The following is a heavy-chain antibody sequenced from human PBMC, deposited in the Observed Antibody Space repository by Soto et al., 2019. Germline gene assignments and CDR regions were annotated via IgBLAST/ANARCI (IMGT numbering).Heavy chain of an antibody. CDR1: SGSISSGGYS. J-gene: IGHJ2*01. CDR2: IYHSGST. V-gene: IGHV4-30-2*01. CDR3: ARVPGL. Sequence: QLQLQESGSVLVKPSQTLSLTCAVSSGSISSGGYSWSWIRQPPGKGLEWIGYIYHSGSTYYNPSLKSRVTISVDRSKNQFSLKLSSVTAADTAVYYCARVPGLWGRGTLVTVSS.